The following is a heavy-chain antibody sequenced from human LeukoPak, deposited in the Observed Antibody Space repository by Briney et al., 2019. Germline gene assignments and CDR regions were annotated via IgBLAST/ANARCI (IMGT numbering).Heavy chain of an antibody. Sequence: PGGSLRLSCAASGFTFSSYSMNWVRQAPGKGLEWVSSISSSSSYIYYADSVKGRLTISRDNAKNSLYLQMNSLRAEDTAVYYCATDAGYGSGSYSYWGQGTLVTVSS. CDR1: GFTFSSYS. D-gene: IGHD3-10*01. J-gene: IGHJ4*02. CDR3: ATDAGYGSGSYSY. V-gene: IGHV3-21*01. CDR2: ISSSSSYI.